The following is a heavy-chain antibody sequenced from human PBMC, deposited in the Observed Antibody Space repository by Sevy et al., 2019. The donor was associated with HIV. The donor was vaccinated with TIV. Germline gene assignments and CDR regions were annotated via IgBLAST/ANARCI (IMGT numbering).Heavy chain of an antibody. J-gene: IGHJ6*02. V-gene: IGHV1-69*13. CDR2: IIPIFGTA. D-gene: IGHD5-18*01. CDR1: GGTFSSYA. CDR3: ASLKGMGYSYHYYYYGMDV. Sequence: ASVKVSCKASGGTFSSYAISWVRQAPGQGLEWMGGIIPIFGTANYAQTFQGRVTITADESTSTAYMELSSLRSEDTAVYYCASLKGMGYSYHYYYYGMDVWGQGTTVTVSS.